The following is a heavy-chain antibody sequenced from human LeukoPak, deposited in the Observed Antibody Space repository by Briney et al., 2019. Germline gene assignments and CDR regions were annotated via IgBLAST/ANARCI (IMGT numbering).Heavy chain of an antibody. Sequence: SETLYLTCTVSGGSMNNYYWSWMWQPPGKGLEYIADIYYSGSANYNSYLKSRVSISVDTSKNQFSLTMNSVTAADTAVFYCARWGVSFGGRNYLDYWGQGKLVTVSS. V-gene: IGHV4-59*01. CDR1: GGSMNNYY. J-gene: IGHJ4*02. D-gene: IGHD3-16*01. CDR3: ARWGVSFGGRNYLDY. CDR2: IYYSGSA.